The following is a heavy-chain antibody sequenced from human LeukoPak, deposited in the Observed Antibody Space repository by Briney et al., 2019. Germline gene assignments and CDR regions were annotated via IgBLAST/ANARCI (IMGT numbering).Heavy chain of an antibody. J-gene: IGHJ4*02. CDR3: ARVAYSAYDYPTLLPPFDY. Sequence: GGSLRLSCAASGFTFSSYSMNWVRQAPGKGLEWVSLIYSGGSTYYADSVKGRFTISRDNSKNTLYLQMNSLRAEDTALYSCARVAYSAYDYPTLLPPFDYWGQGTLVTVSS. CDR1: GFTFSSYS. V-gene: IGHV3-66*01. D-gene: IGHD5-12*01. CDR2: IYSGGST.